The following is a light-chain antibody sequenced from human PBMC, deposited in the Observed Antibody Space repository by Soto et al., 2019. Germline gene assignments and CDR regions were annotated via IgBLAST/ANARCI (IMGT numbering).Light chain of an antibody. CDR3: QQFYYYPHT. J-gene: IGKJ2*01. Sequence: IQMTQSPSSLSASVGDGVTLTCRASHTIDTYLNWYQQKPGQVPEVLIYDASRLHFGVPSRFTGSGYGTDFTLTINNLQPEDFAIYYCQQFYYYPHTFGQGTKLEVK. CDR2: DAS. CDR1: HTIDTY. V-gene: IGKV1-39*01.